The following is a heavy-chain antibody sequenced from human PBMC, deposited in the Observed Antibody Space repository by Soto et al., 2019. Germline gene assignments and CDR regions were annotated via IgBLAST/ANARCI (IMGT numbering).Heavy chain of an antibody. CDR3: ARDLVDTAMAGLGNYYGMDV. D-gene: IGHD5-18*01. CDR1: GGTFSSYT. J-gene: IGHJ6*02. CDR2: IIPILGIA. V-gene: IGHV1-69*08. Sequence: QVQLVQSGAEVKKPGSSVKVSCKASGGTFSSYTISWVRQAPGQGLEWMGRIIPILGIANYAQKFQGRVTITADKSTSQAYMELSSLRSEDTAVYYCARDLVDTAMAGLGNYYGMDVWGQGTTVTVSS.